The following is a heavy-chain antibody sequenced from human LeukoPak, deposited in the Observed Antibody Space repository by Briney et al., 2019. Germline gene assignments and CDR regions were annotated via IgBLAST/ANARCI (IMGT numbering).Heavy chain of an antibody. D-gene: IGHD3-22*01. J-gene: IGHJ6*02. Sequence: SETLSLTCTVSGGSISSYYWSWIRQPPGKGLEWIGYIYYSGSTNYNPSLKSRVTISVDTSKNQFSLKLSSVTAADTAVYYCARFTAADSSGFYYYYYGMDVWGQGTTVTVSS. CDR2: IYYSGST. CDR3: ARFTAADSSGFYYYYYGMDV. CDR1: GGSISSYY. V-gene: IGHV4-59*01.